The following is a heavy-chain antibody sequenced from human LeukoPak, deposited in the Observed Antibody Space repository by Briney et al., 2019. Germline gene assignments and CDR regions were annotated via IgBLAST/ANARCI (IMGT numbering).Heavy chain of an antibody. CDR3: ARESMAYCGGDCYRDFDY. Sequence: SSVKVSCKASVGTFSSYAMSGVRQPRAQGREWMGFIIPILGIANYAQKFQGRVTITADKSTSTAYMELSSLRSEDTAVYYCARESMAYCGGDCYRDFDYWGQGTLVTVSS. V-gene: IGHV1-69*10. D-gene: IGHD2-21*01. CDR1: VGTFSSYA. J-gene: IGHJ4*02. CDR2: IIPILGIA.